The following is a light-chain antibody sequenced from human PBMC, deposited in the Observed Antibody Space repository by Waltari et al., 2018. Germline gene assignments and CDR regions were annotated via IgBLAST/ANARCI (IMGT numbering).Light chain of an antibody. J-gene: IGKJ1*01. CDR2: KAS. CDR3: LQYNSYSPWT. CDR1: QSISIW. V-gene: IGKV1-5*03. Sequence: DIQMTQSPSTLSASVGDRVTITCRASQSISIWLAWYQQKPGKAPKLLIYKASSLESGVPSRFSGSGSGTEFTLTISSLQPDDFATYFCLQYNSYSPWTFGQGTRVEIK.